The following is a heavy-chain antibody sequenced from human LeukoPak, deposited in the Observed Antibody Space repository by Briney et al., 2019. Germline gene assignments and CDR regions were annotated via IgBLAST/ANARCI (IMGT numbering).Heavy chain of an antibody. V-gene: IGHV4-34*01. CDR1: GGSFSGYY. J-gene: IGHJ4*02. CDR2: INHSGST. D-gene: IGHD3-10*01. Sequence: SETLSLTCADYGGSFSGYYWSWIRQPPGKGLEWIGEINHSGSTNYNPSLKSRVTISVDTSKNQFSLKLSSVTAADTAVYYCARGRYYYGSGSYSDYWGQGTLVTVSS. CDR3: ARGRYYYGSGSYSDY.